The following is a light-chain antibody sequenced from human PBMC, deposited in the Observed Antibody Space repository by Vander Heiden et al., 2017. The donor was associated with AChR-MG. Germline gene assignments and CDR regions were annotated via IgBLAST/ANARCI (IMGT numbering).Light chain of an antibody. Sequence: DIQMTQSPSSLSASVGDRVTITCRASQSISSYLNWYQQKPGEAPKLLIYAASSLQSGVPSRFSGSGSGTDFTLTISSLQPEDFATYYCQQSYSTPLFTFGHGTKVDIK. V-gene: IGKV1-39*01. CDR3: QQSYSTPLFT. CDR2: AAS. J-gene: IGKJ3*01. CDR1: QSISSY.